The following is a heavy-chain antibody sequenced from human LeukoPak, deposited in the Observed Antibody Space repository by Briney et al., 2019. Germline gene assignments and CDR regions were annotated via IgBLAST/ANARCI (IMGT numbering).Heavy chain of an antibody. Sequence: SETLSLTCTVSGGSIGGFFWSWIRQPPGKGLEWIGRIYTSGSTNYNPSLKSRVTISVDTSKNQFSLKLSSVTAADTAVYYCARGAYYDFWSGLEAFDIWGQGTLVAVSS. D-gene: IGHD3-3*01. CDR1: GGSIGGFF. J-gene: IGHJ4*02. CDR2: IYTSGST. CDR3: ARGAYYDFWSGLEAFDI. V-gene: IGHV4-4*07.